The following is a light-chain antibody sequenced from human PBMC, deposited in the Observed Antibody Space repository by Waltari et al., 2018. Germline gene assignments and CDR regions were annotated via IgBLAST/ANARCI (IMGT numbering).Light chain of an antibody. CDR3: QQYSNWPLT. CDR2: GAS. Sequence: EIVLTQSPATLSLSPGERATLSCRARQSVSSSLAWYQQKPGQAPRLLIYGASSRATGIPDRFSGSGSGTDFSLTISSLEPEDFAVYYCQQYSNWPLTFGGGTKVEIK. J-gene: IGKJ4*01. V-gene: IGKV3-15*01. CDR1: QSVSSS.